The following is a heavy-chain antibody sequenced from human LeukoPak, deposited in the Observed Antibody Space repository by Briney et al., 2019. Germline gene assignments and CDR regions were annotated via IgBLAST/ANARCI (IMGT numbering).Heavy chain of an antibody. Sequence: GASVKVSCKASGGTFSSYAISWVRQAPGQGLEWMGGIIPIFGTANYAQKFQGRVTITADESTSTAYMELSSLRSEDTAVYYCARDLIEYSSSWGYFQHWGQGTLVTVSS. D-gene: IGHD6-6*01. CDR1: GGTFSSYA. V-gene: IGHV1-69*13. CDR2: IIPIFGTA. J-gene: IGHJ1*01. CDR3: ARDLIEYSSSWGYFQH.